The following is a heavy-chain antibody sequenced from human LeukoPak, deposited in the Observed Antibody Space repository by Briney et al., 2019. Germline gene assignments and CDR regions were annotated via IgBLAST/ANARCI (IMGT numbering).Heavy chain of an antibody. D-gene: IGHD2-21*02. CDR3: AKKEGDTYASGYMDA. Sequence: HPGGSLRLSCAASGFTFSDFAMSWVRQAPGKGLEWVSGTIGSGATTFYADSVKGRFTISRDNSKNTLFLQMNSLRAEDTATYYCAKKEGDTYASGYMDAWGKGTTVTVSS. CDR2: TIGSGATT. J-gene: IGHJ6*03. V-gene: IGHV3-23*01. CDR1: GFTFSDFA.